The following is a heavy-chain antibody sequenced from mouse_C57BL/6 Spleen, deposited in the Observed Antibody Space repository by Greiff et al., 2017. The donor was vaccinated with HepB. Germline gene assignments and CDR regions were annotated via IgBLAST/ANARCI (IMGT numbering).Heavy chain of an antibody. CDR1: GYAFSSYW. D-gene: IGHD3-3*01. CDR3: ARFRDDYAMDY. V-gene: IGHV1-80*01. CDR2: IYPGDGDT. Sequence: VKLMESGAELVKPGASVKISCKASGYAFSSYWMNWVKQRPGKGLEWIGQIYPGDGDTNYNGKFKGKATLTADKSSSTAYMQLSSLTSEDSAVYFCARFRDDYAMDYWGQGTSVTVSS. J-gene: IGHJ4*01.